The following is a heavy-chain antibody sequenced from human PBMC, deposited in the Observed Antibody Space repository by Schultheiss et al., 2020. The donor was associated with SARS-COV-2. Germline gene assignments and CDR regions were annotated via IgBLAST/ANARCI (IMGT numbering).Heavy chain of an antibody. Sequence: GGSLRLSCAASGFTFSSYWMSWVRQAPGKGLEWVANIKQDGSEKYYVDSVKGRFTISRDNAKNSLYLQMNSLTAEDTAVYYCAVRSYCTSDNCQKDPNGMDVWGQGTTVTVSS. D-gene: IGHD2-8*02. CDR3: AVRSYCTSDNCQKDPNGMDV. V-gene: IGHV3-7*01. CDR2: IKQDGSEK. CDR1: GFTFSSYW. J-gene: IGHJ6*02.